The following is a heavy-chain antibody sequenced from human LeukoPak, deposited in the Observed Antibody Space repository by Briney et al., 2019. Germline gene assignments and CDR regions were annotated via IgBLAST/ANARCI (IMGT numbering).Heavy chain of an antibody. V-gene: IGHV1-2*02. D-gene: IGHD1-26*01. J-gene: IGHJ4*02. CDR3: ARGSIVGATFDYFDY. CDR1: GYTFTGYY. CDR2: INPNSGGT. Sequence: ASVKVSCKASGYTFTGYYMHWVRQAPGQGLEWMGWINPNSGGTNYAQKFQGRVTMTRDTSISTAYMELSRLRSDDTAVYYCARGSIVGATFDYFDYWGQGTLVTVSS.